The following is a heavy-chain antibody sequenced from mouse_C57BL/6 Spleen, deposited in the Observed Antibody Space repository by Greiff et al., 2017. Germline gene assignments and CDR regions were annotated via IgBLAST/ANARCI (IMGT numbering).Heavy chain of an antibody. D-gene: IGHD1-1*01. CDR1: GYTFTSYW. Sequence: VQLQQPGAELVMPGASVKLSCKASGYTFTSYWMHWVKQRPGQGLEWIGEIDPSDSYTNYNQKFKGKSTLTVDKSSSTAYMQLSSLTSEDSAVYYCARSGVSYGSPYWYFDVWGTGTTVTVSS. V-gene: IGHV1-69*01. CDR3: ARSGVSYGSPYWYFDV. CDR2: IDPSDSYT. J-gene: IGHJ1*03.